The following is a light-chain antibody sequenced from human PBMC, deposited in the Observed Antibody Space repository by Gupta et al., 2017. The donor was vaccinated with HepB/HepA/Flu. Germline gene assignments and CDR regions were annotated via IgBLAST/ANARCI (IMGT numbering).Light chain of an antibody. V-gene: IGKV3-15*01. CDR1: QSISSN. J-gene: IGKJ1*01. CDR3: QQYNNWPRT. Sequence: EIVMMQSPATLSVSPGERAILSCRASQSISSNLAWYQQKPGQAPRLLIYGASTRATGILARFSGSGSGTEFTLTISSLQSEDFAVYYCQQYNNWPRTFGQGTKVEIK. CDR2: GAS.